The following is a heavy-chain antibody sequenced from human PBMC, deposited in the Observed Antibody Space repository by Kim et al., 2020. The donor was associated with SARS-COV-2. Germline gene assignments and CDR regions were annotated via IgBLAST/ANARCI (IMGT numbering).Heavy chain of an antibody. CDR1: GFTFSNAW. CDR2: IKSKTDGGTT. J-gene: IGHJ6*02. Sequence: GGSLRLSCAASGFTFSNAWMSWVRQAPGKGLEWVGRIKSKTDGGTTDYAAPVKGRFTISRDDSKNTLYLQMISLKTEDTAVYYCTTDPDPFWYYYDSSDYYYYYGMDVWGQGTTVTVSS. V-gene: IGHV3-15*01. CDR3: TTDPDPFWYYYDSSDYYYYYGMDV. D-gene: IGHD3-22*01.